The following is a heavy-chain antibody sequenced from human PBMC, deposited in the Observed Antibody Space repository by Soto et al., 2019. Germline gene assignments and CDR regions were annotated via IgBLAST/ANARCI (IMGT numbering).Heavy chain of an antibody. V-gene: IGHV1-18*01. CDR3: ARDRPRNYYDSSGFDY. CDR1: GYTFTSYG. D-gene: IGHD3-22*01. CDR2: ISAYNGNT. Sequence: QVQLVHSGAEVKKPGASVKVSCKASGYTFTSYGISWVRQAPGQGLEWMGWISAYNGNTNYAQKLQGRVTMTTDTSTSTAYMELRSLRSDDTAVYYCARDRPRNYYDSSGFDYWGQGTLVTVSS. J-gene: IGHJ4*02.